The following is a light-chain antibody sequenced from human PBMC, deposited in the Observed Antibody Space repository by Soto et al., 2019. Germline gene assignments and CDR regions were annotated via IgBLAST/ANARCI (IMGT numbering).Light chain of an antibody. CDR2: AAS. V-gene: IGKV1-39*01. Sequence: DIQMTQSPFSLSASVGDRVTITCRASQSVSRFLNWYQHKPGKAPKLLIYAASSLRSGVPSRFSGSGSGTDFTHTVSSLQPEDSATYYCQQSYSTPPTFGQGTRLEIK. J-gene: IGKJ2*01. CDR1: QSVSRF. CDR3: QQSYSTPPT.